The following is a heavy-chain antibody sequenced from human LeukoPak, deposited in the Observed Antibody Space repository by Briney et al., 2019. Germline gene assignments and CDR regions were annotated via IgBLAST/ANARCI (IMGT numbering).Heavy chain of an antibody. CDR1: GYTFTSYY. D-gene: IGHD4-11*01. CDR3: ESVPATTGFDY. Sequence: ASVKVSCKASGYTFTSYYMHWVRQAPGQGLEWMGIINPSGGSTSYAQKFQGRVTMTTDTSMSTGYMELSMLRSDDTAVYYCESVPATTGFDYWGQGTLVTVSS. CDR2: INPSGGST. J-gene: IGHJ4*02. V-gene: IGHV1-46*01.